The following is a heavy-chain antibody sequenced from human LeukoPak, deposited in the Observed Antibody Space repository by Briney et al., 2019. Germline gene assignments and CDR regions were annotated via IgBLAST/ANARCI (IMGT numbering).Heavy chain of an antibody. CDR2: IYYSGST. D-gene: IGHD3-10*01. Sequence: SETLSLTCTVSGGSISSYYWGWIRQPPGKGLEWIGSIYYSGSTYYNPSLKSRVTISVDTSKNQFSLKLSSVTAADTAVYYCASAWFGEYPDYWGQGTLVTVSS. J-gene: IGHJ4*02. V-gene: IGHV4-39*07. CDR1: GGSISSYY. CDR3: ASAWFGEYPDY.